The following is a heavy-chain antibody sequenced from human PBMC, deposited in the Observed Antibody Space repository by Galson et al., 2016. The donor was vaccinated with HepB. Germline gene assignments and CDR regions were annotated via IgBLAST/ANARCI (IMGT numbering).Heavy chain of an antibody. V-gene: IGHV6-1*01. CDR3: ARVRCSTFRCQNWFDP. Sequence: CAISGDSVSSHGAAWTWIRQSPLRGLEWRGRTNYKSKWDNDYAVSVQSRISIHPATSKNQFSLQVNSVTPEDTAVYYCARVRCSTFRCQNWFDPWGQGTLVTVSS. J-gene: IGHJ5*02. CDR2: TNYKSKWDN. CDR1: GDSVSSHGAA. D-gene: IGHD2/OR15-2a*01.